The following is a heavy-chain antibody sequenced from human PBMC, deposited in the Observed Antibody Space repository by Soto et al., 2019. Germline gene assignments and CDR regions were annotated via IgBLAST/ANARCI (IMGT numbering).Heavy chain of an antibody. J-gene: IGHJ4*02. V-gene: IGHV3-30*18. CDR3: AKDLSPVTTYYFDY. CDR1: GFAFKTYG. D-gene: IGHD4-4*01. CDR2: ISFDGNNQ. Sequence: QVQLVESGGGVVQPGRSLRLSCAASGFAFKTYGMHWVRQAPGKGLEWVAVISFDGNNQYYPDSVKGRFTVSRDNSKNTLSLQMNSLRAEDTAVYYCAKDLSPVTTYYFDYWGQGTLVTVSS.